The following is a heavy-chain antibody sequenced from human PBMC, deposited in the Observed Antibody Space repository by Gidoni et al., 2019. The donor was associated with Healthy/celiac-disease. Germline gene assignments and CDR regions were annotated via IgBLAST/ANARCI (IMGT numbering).Heavy chain of an antibody. CDR1: GSTFSSYA. CDR2: IGGSGGRT. D-gene: IGHD6-19*01. CDR3: AKVVDGGYSSGWYEEAHFDY. Sequence: EVQLLESGGGLVQPGWSLRLSCAASGSTFSSYAMSWVRQAPGKGLEWVSAIGGSGGRTYYADSVKGRFTISRDNSKNTLYLQMNSLRAEDTAVYYCAKVVDGGYSSGWYEEAHFDYWGQGTLVTVSS. V-gene: IGHV3-23*01. J-gene: IGHJ4*02.